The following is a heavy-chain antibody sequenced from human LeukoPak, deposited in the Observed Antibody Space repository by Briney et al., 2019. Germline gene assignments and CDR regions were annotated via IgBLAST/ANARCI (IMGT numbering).Heavy chain of an antibody. CDR2: IRYDGSNK. CDR3: AKDLPERWLQARRGIYYYYNMDV. CDR1: GFTFSSYG. V-gene: IGHV3-30*02. J-gene: IGHJ6*03. D-gene: IGHD5-24*01. Sequence: GGSLRLSCAASGFTFSSYGMHWVRDAPGRGLEGVAFIRYDGSNKYYADSVKGRFTISRDNSKNTLYLQMNSLRAEDTAVYYCAKDLPERWLQARRGIYYYYNMDVWGKGTTVTVSS.